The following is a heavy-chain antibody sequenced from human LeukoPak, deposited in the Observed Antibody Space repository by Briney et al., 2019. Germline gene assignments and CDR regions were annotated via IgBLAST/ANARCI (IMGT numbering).Heavy chain of an antibody. Sequence: GGSLRLSCAASGFTFSTYAMSWVRQAPGKGLEWVSTISGSGGSTYYADSVKGRSTISRDNSKNTLYLQMNSLRTEDTAVYYCANIGYSGHDWDYWGQGTLVTVSS. CDR3: ANIGYSGHDWDY. CDR2: ISGSGGST. J-gene: IGHJ4*02. D-gene: IGHD5-12*01. CDR1: GFTFSTYA. V-gene: IGHV3-23*01.